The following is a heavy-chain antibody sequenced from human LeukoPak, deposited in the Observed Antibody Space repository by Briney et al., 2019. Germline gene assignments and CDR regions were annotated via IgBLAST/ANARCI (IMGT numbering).Heavy chain of an antibody. J-gene: IGHJ3*02. CDR1: GFTFRSFW. CDR2: IKEDGSDK. CDR3: ARDLSSWRAFDI. Sequence: GGSLRLSCAASGFTFRSFWMSWVRQAPGKGLEWVANIKEDGSDKNYLDSVEGRFTISRDNAKNSLYLQMNSLRAEDTAAYYCARDLSSWRAFDIWGQGTMVTVSS. D-gene: IGHD6-13*01. V-gene: IGHV3-7*01.